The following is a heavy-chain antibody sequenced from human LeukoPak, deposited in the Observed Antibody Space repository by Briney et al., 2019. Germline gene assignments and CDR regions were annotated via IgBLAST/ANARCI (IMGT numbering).Heavy chain of an antibody. J-gene: IGHJ3*02. V-gene: IGHV1-18*01. CDR3: ARGTWTRAVAGSYAFDI. Sequence: GASVTVSCKASGCTFTSSGISWLRRAPGQGLEWMGWISAYNGNTNYAQKLQGRVTMTTDTSTSTAYMELRSLRSDDAAVYYSARGTWTRAVAGSYAFDIWGQGTMVTVSS. CDR1: GCTFTSSG. CDR2: ISAYNGNT. D-gene: IGHD6-19*01.